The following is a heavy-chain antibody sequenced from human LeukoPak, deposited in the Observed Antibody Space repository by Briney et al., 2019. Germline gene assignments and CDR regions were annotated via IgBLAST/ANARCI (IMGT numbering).Heavy chain of an antibody. V-gene: IGHV1-18*01. CDR1: GYTFTSYG. J-gene: IGHJ6*02. CDR2: ISACNGNT. D-gene: IGHD3-22*01. CDR3: ARVLVQTQKRYSDSSGYYLRFDYYGMDV. Sequence: ASVKVSCKASGYTFTSYGISWVRQAPGQGLEWMGWISACNGNTNYAQKLQGRVTMTTDTSTSTAYMELRSLRSDDTAVYYCARVLVQTQKRYSDSSGYYLRFDYYGMDVWGQGTTVTVSS.